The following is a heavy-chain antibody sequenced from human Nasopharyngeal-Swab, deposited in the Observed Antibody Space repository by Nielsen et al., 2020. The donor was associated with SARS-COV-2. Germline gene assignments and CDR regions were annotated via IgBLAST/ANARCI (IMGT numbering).Heavy chain of an antibody. D-gene: IGHD6-19*01. CDR3: ARVGGSSGWLS. J-gene: IGHJ4*02. Sequence: WVRQAPGQRLEWMGWINAGNGNTKYSRKFQGRVTITRDTSASTAYMELSSLRSEDTAVYYCARVGGSSGWLSWGQGTLVTVSS. CDR2: INAGNGNT. V-gene: IGHV1-3*01.